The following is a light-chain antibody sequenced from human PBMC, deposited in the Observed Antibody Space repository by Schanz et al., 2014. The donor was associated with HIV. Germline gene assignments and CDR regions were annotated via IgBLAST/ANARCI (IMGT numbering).Light chain of an antibody. CDR1: QRLSSSY. V-gene: IGKV3-20*01. CDR2: ATS. Sequence: EIVLTQSPGSLSLSPGGRATLSCGASQRLSSSYLAWYQQKRDQPPRLVIYATSTRAAGIPDRFSGTGSGTDFTLTISSLEPEDFAVYYCQHYGSSPTFGQGTRLEIK. CDR3: QHYGSSPT. J-gene: IGKJ5*01.